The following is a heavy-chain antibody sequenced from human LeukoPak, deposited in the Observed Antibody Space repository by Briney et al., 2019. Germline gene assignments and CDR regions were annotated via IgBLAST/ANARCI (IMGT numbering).Heavy chain of an antibody. CDR2: ITSSGTYI. J-gene: IGHJ6*03. V-gene: IGHV3-21*01. CDR3: ARDPYSGNYGNDYYYYMDV. D-gene: IGHD1-26*01. Sequence: TGGSLRPSCAASGFTFSNYNMNWVRQAPGKAMDWVSSITSSGTYIFYADSVKGRFTISRDNAKNSLYLQMDSLGPEDTAVYYCARDPYSGNYGNDYYYYMDVWGKGTTVTISS. CDR1: GFTFSNYN.